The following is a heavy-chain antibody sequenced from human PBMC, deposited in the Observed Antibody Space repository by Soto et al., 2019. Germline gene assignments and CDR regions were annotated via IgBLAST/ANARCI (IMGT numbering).Heavy chain of an antibody. V-gene: IGHV3-30*18. Sequence: QVHLVESGGGVVQPGRSLRLSCAASGFTFSSYGINWVRQAPGKGLEWVAVISYDGSDKSYAKSVKGRFTISRDNSKNTVSLQMNSLRGEDTAVYYCGKDIDEMSTITIDYWGQGTLVTVSS. CDR2: ISYDGSDK. CDR3: GKDIDEMSTITIDY. D-gene: IGHD5-12*01. CDR1: GFTFSSYG. J-gene: IGHJ4*02.